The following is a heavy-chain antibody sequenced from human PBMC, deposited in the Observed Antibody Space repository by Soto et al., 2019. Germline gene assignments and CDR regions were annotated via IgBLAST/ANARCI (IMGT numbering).Heavy chain of an antibody. CDR1: GYTFTSYA. Sequence: ASVKVSCKASGYTFTSYAMHWVRQAPGQRLEWMGWINAGNGNTKYSQKFQGRVTITRDTSASTAYMELSSLRSEDTAVYYCARDSTAAAASEMDYWGQGTLVTVSS. CDR2: INAGNGNT. V-gene: IGHV1-3*01. J-gene: IGHJ4*02. CDR3: ARDSTAAAASEMDY. D-gene: IGHD2-2*01.